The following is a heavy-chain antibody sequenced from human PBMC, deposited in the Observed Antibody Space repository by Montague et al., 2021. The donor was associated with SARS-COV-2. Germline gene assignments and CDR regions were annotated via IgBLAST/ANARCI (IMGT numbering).Heavy chain of an antibody. V-gene: IGHV4-4*07. CDR1: GGSISNYY. CDR2: LYASGST. D-gene: IGHD6-19*01. CDR3: ARESGYSSGWRYYYGMDV. Sequence: SETLSLTCTVSGGSISNYYWTWIRQPAGKGLEWIGRLYASGSTTYNPSLKSRVTMSVDTSKNKFSLNVTSVTAADTAIYYCARESGYSSGWRYYYGMDVWGQGTTVTVS. J-gene: IGHJ6*02.